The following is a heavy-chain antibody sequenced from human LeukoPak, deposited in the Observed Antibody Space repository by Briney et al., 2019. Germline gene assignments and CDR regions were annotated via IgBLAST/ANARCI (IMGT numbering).Heavy chain of an antibody. V-gene: IGHV3-20*04. D-gene: IGHD2-15*01. J-gene: IGHJ4*02. CDR2: INWNGGST. Sequence: GGSLRLSCAASGFTFDDYGMSWVRQAPGKGLEWVSGINWNGGSTGYADSVKGRCTISRDNAKNSLYLQMNSLRAEDTALYYCARADCSGGSCYGDYWGQGTLVTVSS. CDR1: GFTFDDYG. CDR3: ARADCSGGSCYGDY.